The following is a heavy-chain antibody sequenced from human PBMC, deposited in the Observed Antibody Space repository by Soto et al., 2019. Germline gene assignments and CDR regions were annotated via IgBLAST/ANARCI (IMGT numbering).Heavy chain of an antibody. CDR2: INPSGGST. D-gene: IGHD6-6*01. CDR1: GYTFTTYY. Sequence: GASVKVSCKASGYTFTTYYIHWVRQAPGQGLEWMGFINPSGGSTSYAQKFQGRVTMTRDTSTSTVYMELSSLRSEDTAVYYCASWATFEYSSSSLDYWGQGTLVTVSS. CDR3: ASWATFEYSSSSLDY. J-gene: IGHJ4*02. V-gene: IGHV1-46*01.